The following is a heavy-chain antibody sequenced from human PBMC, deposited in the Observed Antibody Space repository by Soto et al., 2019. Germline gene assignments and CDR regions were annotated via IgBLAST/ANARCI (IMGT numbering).Heavy chain of an antibody. J-gene: IGHJ6*02. D-gene: IGHD3-22*01. CDR1: GFTFSSYW. CDR2: IKQDGGEK. Sequence: PGGSLRLSCAASGFTFSSYWMSWVRQAPGKGLEWVANIKQDGGEKYYVDSVEGRFTISRDNAKNSLYLQMNSLRAEDTAVYYCARFYYDSSGYLPSPYYYYYGMDVWGQGTTVTVSS. CDR3: ARFYYDSSGYLPSPYYYYYGMDV. V-gene: IGHV3-7*04.